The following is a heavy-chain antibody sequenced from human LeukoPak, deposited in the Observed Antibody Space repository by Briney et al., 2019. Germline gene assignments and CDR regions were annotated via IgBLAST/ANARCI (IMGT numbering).Heavy chain of an antibody. Sequence: PSETLSLTCTVSGGSISSGDYYGSWLRQPPGKGLEWTGYIYYSGSTYYNPSLKSRVTISVDTSKNQFSLKLISVTAADTAVYYCARGGGSGSSTFIDGFDPWGQGTLVTVSS. D-gene: IGHD3-10*01. V-gene: IGHV4-30-4*01. J-gene: IGHJ5*02. CDR3: ARGGGSGSSTFIDGFDP. CDR2: IYYSGST. CDR1: GGSISSGDYY.